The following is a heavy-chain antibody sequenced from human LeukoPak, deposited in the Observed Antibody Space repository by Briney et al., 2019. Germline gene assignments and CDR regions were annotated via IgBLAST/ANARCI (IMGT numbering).Heavy chain of an antibody. V-gene: IGHV4-61*02. CDR1: GGSISSGSYY. Sequence: PSQTLSLTCTVSGGSISSGSYYWSWIRQPAGKGLEWIGRIYTSGSTNYNPSLKSRVTISVDTSKNQFSLKLSSVTAADTAVYYCARELWPDYWGQGTLVTVSS. D-gene: IGHD5-18*01. CDR2: IYTSGST. J-gene: IGHJ4*02. CDR3: ARELWPDY.